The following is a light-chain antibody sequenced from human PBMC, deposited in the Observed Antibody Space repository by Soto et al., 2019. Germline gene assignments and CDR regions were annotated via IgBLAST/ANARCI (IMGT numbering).Light chain of an antibody. CDR3: QQYNRFVLT. CDR2: KAS. J-gene: IGKJ3*01. Sequence: DIQMTQSPSTLSASVGDRVTITCRASQGISSWLAWYQQKPGKAPKLLIYKASNLETGVPSRFSGSGSGTEFTLTLRSLQPDDFATYYCQQYNRFVLTFGPGTTVDAK. V-gene: IGKV1-5*03. CDR1: QGISSW.